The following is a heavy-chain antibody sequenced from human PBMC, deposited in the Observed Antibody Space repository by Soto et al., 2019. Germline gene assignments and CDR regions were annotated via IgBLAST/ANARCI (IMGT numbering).Heavy chain of an antibody. D-gene: IGHD1-26*01. V-gene: IGHV4-59*11. CDR1: GGSISSHY. CDR3: ARDSGSSYYYYYGMGV. J-gene: IGHJ6*02. CDR2: IYYSGRT. Sequence: SETLSLTCTVSGGSISSHYWTWIRQPPGKGLEWIGYIYYSGRTNYNPSLKSRVTISVDTSKNQFSLKMTSVTAADTAVYYCARDSGSSYYYYYGMGVWGQGTTVTVSS.